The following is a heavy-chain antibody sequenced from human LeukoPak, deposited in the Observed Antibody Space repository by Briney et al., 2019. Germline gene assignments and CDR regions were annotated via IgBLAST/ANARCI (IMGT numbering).Heavy chain of an antibody. Sequence: SETLSLTCAVYGGSFSGYYWSWIRQPPGKGLEWIGEINHSGSTNYNPSLKSRVTISVDTSKSQFSLKLTSVTAADTAVYYCARGVYNYGSDCYFDLWGRGTLATVSS. D-gene: IGHD5-18*01. CDR3: ARGVYNYGSDCYFDL. CDR2: INHSGST. CDR1: GGSFSGYY. V-gene: IGHV4-34*01. J-gene: IGHJ2*01.